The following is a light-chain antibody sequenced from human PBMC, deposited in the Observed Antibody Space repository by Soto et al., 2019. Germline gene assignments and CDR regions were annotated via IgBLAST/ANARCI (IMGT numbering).Light chain of an antibody. CDR3: QHYGSSPLT. CDR1: QSVSSSY. CDR2: GAS. V-gene: IGKV3-20*01. Sequence: EIVLTQSPGTLSLSPGERATLSCRASQSVSSSYLAWYQQTPGQAPRLLIYGASSRATGSPDRFSGSGSGTDFTLTISRLEPEDFAVYYCQHYGSSPLTFGGGTKVEIK. J-gene: IGKJ4*01.